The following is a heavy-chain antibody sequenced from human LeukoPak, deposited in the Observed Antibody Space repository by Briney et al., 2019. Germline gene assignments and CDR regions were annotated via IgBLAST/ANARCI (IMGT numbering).Heavy chain of an antibody. CDR3: ARDISSGWYAPMDDAFDI. D-gene: IGHD6-19*01. V-gene: IGHV4-4*07. CDR1: GGSVSSYY. CDR2: IYTSGST. Sequence: SETLSLTCTVSGGSVSSYYWSWIRQPAGKGLEWIGRIYTSGSTNYNPSLKSRVTMSVDTSKNQFSLKLSSVTAADTAVYYCARDISSGWYAPMDDAFDIWGQGTMVIVSS. J-gene: IGHJ3*02.